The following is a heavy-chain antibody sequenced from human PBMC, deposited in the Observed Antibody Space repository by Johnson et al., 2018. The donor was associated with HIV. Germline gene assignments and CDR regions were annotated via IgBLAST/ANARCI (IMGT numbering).Heavy chain of an antibody. CDR1: GFSVSNNY. V-gene: IGHV3-15*01. D-gene: IGHD6-13*01. J-gene: IGHJ3*02. CDR2: IKSETDGGTT. CDR3: TTMGLGSSSWRYDAFDI. Sequence: VQLVESGGGVVQPGRSLRLSCAASGFSVSNNYMSWVRRAPGKGLEWVGRIKSETDGGTTDYAAPVKDRFIISRDDSKNTLYLQMNSLKTEDTAVYYCTTMGLGSSSWRYDAFDIWGQGTMVTVSS.